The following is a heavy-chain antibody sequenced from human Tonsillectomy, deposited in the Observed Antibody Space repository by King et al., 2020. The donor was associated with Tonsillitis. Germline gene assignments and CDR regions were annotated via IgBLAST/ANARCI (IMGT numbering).Heavy chain of an antibody. Sequence: VQLVESGPEVKKPGASVKVSCKASGYPFPNYGISWVRQAPGQGLEWLGWISAYNGNTKYAQKLQGRVTMTTETSTSTAYMEVRSLRSDDTAVYYCARDREMGFAEPKGCWFDPWGQGTLVTVSS. CDR2: ISAYNGNT. D-gene: IGHD3-10*01. CDR1: GYPFPNYG. CDR3: ARDREMGFAEPKGCWFDP. V-gene: IGHV1-18*01. J-gene: IGHJ5*02.